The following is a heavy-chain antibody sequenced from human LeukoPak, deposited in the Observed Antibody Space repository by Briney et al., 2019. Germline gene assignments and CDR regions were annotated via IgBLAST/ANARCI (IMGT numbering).Heavy chain of an antibody. Sequence: ASVKVSCKASGYTFTSYGISWVRQAPGQGLEWMGWISAYNGNTNYAQKLQGIVTMTTDTSTSTAYMELRSLRSDDTAVYYCARDVDTAMENWFDPWGQGTLVTVSS. J-gene: IGHJ5*02. CDR3: ARDVDTAMENWFDP. D-gene: IGHD5-18*01. V-gene: IGHV1-18*01. CDR2: ISAYNGNT. CDR1: GYTFTSYG.